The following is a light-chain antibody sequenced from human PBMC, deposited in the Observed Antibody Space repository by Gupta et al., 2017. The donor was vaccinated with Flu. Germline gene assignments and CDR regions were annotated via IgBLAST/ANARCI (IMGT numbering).Light chain of an antibody. Sequence: QSALTQPASVSGSPGQSRSLSCTETGDDIGSYVLVSWYHPHPDKAPTLIIYESSQRPSGVSDRFSGSRSGTTASLTISGLQIEDEGTYYCCSDSGGNTWVFGGGTKLTVL. CDR2: ESS. J-gene: IGLJ3*02. V-gene: IGLV2-23*01. CDR1: GDDIGSYVL. CDR3: CSDSGGNTWV.